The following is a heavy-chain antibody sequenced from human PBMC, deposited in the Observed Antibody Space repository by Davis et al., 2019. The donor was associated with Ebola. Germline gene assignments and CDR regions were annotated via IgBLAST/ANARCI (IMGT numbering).Heavy chain of an antibody. D-gene: IGHD5-18*01. Sequence: SVKVSCKASGGTFSSYAISWVRQAPGQGLEWMGGIIPIFGTANYAQKFQGRVTITADKSTTTAYMELSSLRSEDTAVYYCARGSLRGTAMVNNYYYGMDVWGQGTTVTVSS. CDR3: ARGSLRGTAMVNNYYYGMDV. J-gene: IGHJ6*02. V-gene: IGHV1-69*06. CDR1: GGTFSSYA. CDR2: IIPIFGTA.